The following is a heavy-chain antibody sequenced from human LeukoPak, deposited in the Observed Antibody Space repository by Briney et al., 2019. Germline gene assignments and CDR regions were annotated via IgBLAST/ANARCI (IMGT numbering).Heavy chain of an antibody. Sequence: SETLSLTCSVSGDSISSYYWSWIRQPPEKGLEWIGYIYSSGSTKYNPSLKSRVTISIDTSRNQFSLTVHSVTAADTAMYYCARHPRSCSGGGTCYSWFDASGQGTLVTVSS. V-gene: IGHV4-59*08. CDR3: ARHPRSCSGGGTCYSWFDA. CDR2: IYSSGST. CDR1: GDSISSYY. J-gene: IGHJ5*02. D-gene: IGHD2-15*01.